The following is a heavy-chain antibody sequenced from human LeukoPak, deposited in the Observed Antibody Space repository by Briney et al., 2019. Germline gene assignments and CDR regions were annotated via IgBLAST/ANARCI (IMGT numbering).Heavy chain of an antibody. CDR2: ISAYNGNT. V-gene: IGHV1-18*01. CDR3: ARARYDILTGEEWFDP. J-gene: IGHJ5*02. CDR1: DYTFTSYG. Sequence: GASVKVSCKASDYTFTSYGISWVRQAPGQGLEWMGWISAYNGNTNYAQKLQGRVTMTTDTSTSTAYMELRSLRSDDTAVYYCARARYDILTGEEWFDPWGQGTLVTVSS. D-gene: IGHD3-9*01.